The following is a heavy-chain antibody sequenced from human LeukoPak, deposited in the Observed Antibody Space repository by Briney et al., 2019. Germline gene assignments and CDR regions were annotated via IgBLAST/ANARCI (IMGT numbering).Heavy chain of an antibody. CDR1: GGTFSSYA. V-gene: IGHV1-69*04. CDR3: ARAVVATNLFDY. J-gene: IGHJ4*02. CDR2: IIPILGIA. D-gene: IGHD5-12*01. Sequence: AASVKVSCKASGGTFSSYAISWVRQAPGQGLEWMERIIPILGIANYAQKFQGRVTITADKSTSTAYMELSSLRSEDTAVYYCARAVVATNLFDYWGQGTLVTVSS.